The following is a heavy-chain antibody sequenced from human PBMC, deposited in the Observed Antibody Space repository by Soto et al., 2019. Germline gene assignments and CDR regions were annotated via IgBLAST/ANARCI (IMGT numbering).Heavy chain of an antibody. J-gene: IGHJ4*02. CDR1: GFTFATYA. D-gene: IGHD3-22*01. CDR3: ARDTVGDSWFPLGY. CDR2: ITPNGGNA. V-gene: IGHV3-30-3*01. Sequence: QVQLVESGGGVVQPGSSLRLSCAASGFTFATYAMDWVRQAPGKGLEWVGVITPNGGNARYADSLKGRFTISRDNVRNTVSLQMDSLRPEDTAIYYCARDTVGDSWFPLGYWGQGTLVAVSS.